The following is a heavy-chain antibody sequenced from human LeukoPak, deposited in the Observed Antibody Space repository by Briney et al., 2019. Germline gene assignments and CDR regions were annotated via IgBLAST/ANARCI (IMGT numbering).Heavy chain of an antibody. Sequence: GGSLRLSCAASGFTFSSYSMNWVRQAPGKGLEWVSYISSSSTIYYADSVKGRFTISRDNAKNSLYLQMNSLRAEDTAVYYCARDLVVLMVYAKTGGDWGQGTLVTVSS. CDR2: ISSSSTI. CDR3: ARDLVVLMVYAKTGGD. D-gene: IGHD2-8*01. CDR1: GFTFSSYS. J-gene: IGHJ4*02. V-gene: IGHV3-48*01.